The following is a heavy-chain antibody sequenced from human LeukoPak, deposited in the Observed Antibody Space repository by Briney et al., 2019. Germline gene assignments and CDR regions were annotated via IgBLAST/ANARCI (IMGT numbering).Heavy chain of an antibody. CDR2: FDPEDGET. J-gene: IGHJ4*02. D-gene: IGHD2-15*01. V-gene: IGHV1-24*01. CDR3: ATDPVGYCSANGCYSVDY. CDR1: GYTLTELS. Sequence: RASVKVSCKVSGYTLTELSMHWVRQAPGKGLEWMGGFDPEDGETVYAQKFQGRLTMTEDTSTDTAYMELSSLRSDDTAVYYCATDPVGYCSANGCYSVDYWGQGTLLTVSS.